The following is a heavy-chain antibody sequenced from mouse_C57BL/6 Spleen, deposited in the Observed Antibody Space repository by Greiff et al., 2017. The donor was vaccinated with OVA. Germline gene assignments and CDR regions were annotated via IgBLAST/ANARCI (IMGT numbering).Heavy chain of an antibody. V-gene: IGHV1-15*01. CDR2: IDPETGGT. CDR3: SPGFDY. J-gene: IGHJ2*01. CDR1: GYTFTDYE. Sequence: QVQLKESGAELVRPGASVTLSCKASGYTFTDYEMHWVKQTPVHGLEWIGAIDPETGGTAYNQKFKGKAILTADKSSSTAYMELRSLTSEDSAVYYCSPGFDYWGQGTTLTVSS.